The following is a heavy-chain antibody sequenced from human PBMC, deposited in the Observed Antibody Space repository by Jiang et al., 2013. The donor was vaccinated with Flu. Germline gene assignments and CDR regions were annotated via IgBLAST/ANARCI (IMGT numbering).Heavy chain of an antibody. D-gene: IGHD7-27*01. Sequence: GSGLVKPSGTLSLSCDVSGGSITSDSWWSWVRQSPGQGLEWIGDIFHSGKTDYNPSFKSRVSMSVDKAKNQFSLHLTSVTAADTAMYYCARDQPLLGAYYFDHWGQGTLVTV. CDR3: ARDQPLLGAYYFDH. CDR1: GGSITSDSW. CDR2: IFHSGKT. V-gene: IGHV4-4*02. J-gene: IGHJ4*02.